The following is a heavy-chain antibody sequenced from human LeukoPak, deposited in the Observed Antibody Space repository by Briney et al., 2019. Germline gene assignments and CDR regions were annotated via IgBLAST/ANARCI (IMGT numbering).Heavy chain of an antibody. CDR2: VDPSDSYT. J-gene: IGHJ5*02. CDR3: ARTTVPNADQWFDP. D-gene: IGHD4-17*01. CDR1: GYSFTSYW. V-gene: IGHV5-10-1*01. Sequence: GESLKISCKGSGYSFTSYWISWLRQMPGKGLEWRGRVDPSDSYTNYSPSFQGHVTISADKSISTAYLQWSSLKAPDTAMYYCARTTVPNADQWFDPWGQGTLVTVSS.